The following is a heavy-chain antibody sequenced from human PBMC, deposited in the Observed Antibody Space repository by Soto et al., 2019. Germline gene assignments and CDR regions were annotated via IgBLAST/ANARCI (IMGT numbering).Heavy chain of an antibody. CDR2: IYYSGST. J-gene: IGHJ6*03. CDR3: ARDGGYCSSTSCYSAYYYYMDV. D-gene: IGHD2-2*01. V-gene: IGHV4-31*03. Sequence: QVQLQESGPGLVKPSQTLSLTCTVSGGSISSGGYYWSWIRQHPGKGLEWIVYIYYSGSTYYNPYLKSRVTISVDTSKNQFSLKLSSVTAADTAVYYCARDGGYCSSTSCYSAYYYYMDVWGKGTTVTVSS. CDR1: GGSISSGGYY.